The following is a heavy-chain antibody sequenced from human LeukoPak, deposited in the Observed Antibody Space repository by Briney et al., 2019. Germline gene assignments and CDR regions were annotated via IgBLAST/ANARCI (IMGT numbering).Heavy chain of an antibody. CDR1: GYTFTSYD. V-gene: IGHV1-8*01. D-gene: IGHD3-10*01. Sequence: VASVKVSCKASGYTFTSYDINWVRQATGQGLEWMGWMNPNSGNTGYAQKFQGRVTMTRNTSISTAYMELSSLRSEDAAVYYCARWVHYGSGEFDYWGQGTLVTVSS. CDR2: MNPNSGNT. J-gene: IGHJ4*02. CDR3: ARWVHYGSGEFDY.